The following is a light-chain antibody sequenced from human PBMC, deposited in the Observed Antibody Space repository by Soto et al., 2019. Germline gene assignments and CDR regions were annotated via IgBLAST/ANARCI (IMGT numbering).Light chain of an antibody. J-gene: IGKJ4*01. CDR3: HQDYDLPLT. V-gene: IGKV3D-7*01. CDR1: QSISNTY. CDR2: GAS. Sequence: EIVMTQSPGTLSLSPGGRATLSCRASQSISNTYLSWYQQKPGQAPRLLIYGASTRATGIPARFSGSGSGTDFTLTISSLQPEDFAVYYCHQDYDLPLTLGGGTRVEIK.